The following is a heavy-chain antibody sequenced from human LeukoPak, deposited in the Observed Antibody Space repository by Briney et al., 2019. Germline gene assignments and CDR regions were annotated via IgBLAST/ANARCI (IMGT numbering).Heavy chain of an antibody. CDR1: GGSISSYY. Sequence: SETLSLTCTVSGGSISSYYWSWIRQPPGKGLEWIGHIYYSGSTNYNPSLKSRLTISIDTSKNQFSLRLSSVTAADTAVYYCAIMGIAARQGYFDYWGQGTLVTVSS. J-gene: IGHJ4*02. CDR2: IYYSGST. V-gene: IGHV4-59*01. CDR3: AIMGIAARQGYFDY. D-gene: IGHD6-6*01.